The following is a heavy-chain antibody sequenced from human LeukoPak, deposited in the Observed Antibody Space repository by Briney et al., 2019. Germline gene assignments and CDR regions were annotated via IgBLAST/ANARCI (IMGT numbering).Heavy chain of an antibody. CDR1: GFTFSTYW. CDR3: ARDSAVAGRFDY. J-gene: IGHJ4*02. D-gene: IGHD6-19*01. Sequence: GGSLGLSCVASGFTFSTYWMSWVRQAPGKGLEWVANIKQDGSEKYYVDSVKGRFTISRDNARNSLYLQMNGLRAEDTAVYYCARDSAVAGRFDYWGQGTLVTVSS. V-gene: IGHV3-7*01. CDR2: IKQDGSEK.